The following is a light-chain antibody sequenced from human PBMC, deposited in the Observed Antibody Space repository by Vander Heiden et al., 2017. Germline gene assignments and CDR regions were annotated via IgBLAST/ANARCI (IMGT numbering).Light chain of an antibody. CDR2: EAA. CDR1: QSVDINY. CDR3: QQCGYSPR. V-gene: IGKV3-20*01. Sequence: EHVLTQSPGTLSLSPGEIATLSCRASQSVDINYLAWYQQRPGQAPRLLSFEAARRATGIPDRFSGSGSGTDFTLTISRLEPEDFAVYYGQQCGYSPRFGGGTRVEI. J-gene: IGKJ4*01.